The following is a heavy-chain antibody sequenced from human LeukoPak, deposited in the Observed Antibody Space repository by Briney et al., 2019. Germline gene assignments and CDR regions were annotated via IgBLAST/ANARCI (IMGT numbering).Heavy chain of an antibody. J-gene: IGHJ4*02. V-gene: IGHV3-30*04. CDR2: ISYDGSNK. CDR1: GFTFSSYA. CDR3: ARELYYYDSSGYWVGPDY. D-gene: IGHD3-22*01. Sequence: PGRSLRLSCAASGFTFSSYAMHWVRQAPGKGLEWVAVISYDGSNKYYADSVKGRFTISRDNSKNTLYLQMNSLRAEDTAVYYCARELYYYDSSGYWVGPDYWGQGTLVTVSS.